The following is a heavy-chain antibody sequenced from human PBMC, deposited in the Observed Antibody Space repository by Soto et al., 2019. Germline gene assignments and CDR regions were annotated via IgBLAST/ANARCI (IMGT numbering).Heavy chain of an antibody. V-gene: IGHV3-23*01. D-gene: IGHD2-15*01. CDR2: ISGSGGST. J-gene: IGHJ5*02. CDR3: AIAIVEMATAP. Sequence: EVQLLESGGGLVQPGGSLRLSCAASGFTFSSYAMSWVRQAPGKGLEWVSAISGSGGSTYYADSVKGRFTISRDNSKNTLYLQMTSLRAEDTAVYYWAIAIVEMATAPWGQGNLVTVSS. CDR1: GFTFSSYA.